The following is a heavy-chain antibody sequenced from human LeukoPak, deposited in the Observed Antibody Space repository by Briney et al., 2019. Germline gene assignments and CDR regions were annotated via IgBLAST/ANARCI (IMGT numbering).Heavy chain of an antibody. J-gene: IGHJ5*02. CDR2: IIPIFGPP. CDR1: GGTFSKYA. CDR3: VLGYCSATSCPESGDSWFDP. D-gene: IGHD2-2*01. V-gene: IGHV1-69*05. Sequence: GSSVKVSYKASGGTFSKYAITWVRQAPGQGLEWMGGIIPIFGPPNYAQKFQGRVTITTDESTSTGYMELSSLRFEDTAVYYCVLGYCSATSCPESGDSWFDPWGQGTLVTVSS.